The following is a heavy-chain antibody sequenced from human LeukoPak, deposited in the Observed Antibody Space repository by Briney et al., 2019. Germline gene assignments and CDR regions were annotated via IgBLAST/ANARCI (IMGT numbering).Heavy chain of an antibody. CDR3: ARAPIAAAGTWFDP. Sequence: SQTLSLTCTVSGGSIRSVGYYWSWIRQPPGKGLEWIGYIYHSGSTYYNPSLKSRVTISVDRSKNQFSLKLSSVTAADTAVYYCARAPIAAAGTWFDPWGQGTLVTVSS. D-gene: IGHD6-13*01. CDR1: GGSIRSVGYY. V-gene: IGHV4-30-2*01. J-gene: IGHJ5*02. CDR2: IYHSGST.